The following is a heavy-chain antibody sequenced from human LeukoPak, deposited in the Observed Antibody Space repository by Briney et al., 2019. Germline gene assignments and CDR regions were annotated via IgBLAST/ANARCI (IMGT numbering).Heavy chain of an antibody. V-gene: IGHV3-23*05. CDR1: GFIFRKYG. Sequence: GGSLRLSCAASGFIFRKYGMNWVRQAPGKGLEWVSGIYTNHNTRYAGSVKGRFTISRDNSKNTLYLQMNSLRDDDTAVYYCAKSHCGRFSCSRADFWGQGTLVTVSS. CDR3: AKSHCGRFSCSRADF. CDR2: IYTNHNT. D-gene: IGHD2-2*01. J-gene: IGHJ4*02.